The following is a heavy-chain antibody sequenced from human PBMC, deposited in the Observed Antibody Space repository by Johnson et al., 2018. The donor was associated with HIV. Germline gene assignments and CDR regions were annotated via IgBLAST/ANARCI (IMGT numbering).Heavy chain of an antibody. V-gene: IGHV3-66*01. CDR2: IYSGGST. J-gene: IGHJ3*02. Sequence: VQLVESGGGLVQPGVSLRLSCAASGVTVSNNYMTWVRQAPGKGLEWVSIIYSGGSTYYADSVKGRFTISRDNSKNTLYLQMNSLRAEDTAVYYCARGLYGLWSYYKTPLGAFDIWGQGTMVTVSS. D-gene: IGHD3-10*01. CDR3: ARGLYGLWSYYKTPLGAFDI. CDR1: GVTVSNNY.